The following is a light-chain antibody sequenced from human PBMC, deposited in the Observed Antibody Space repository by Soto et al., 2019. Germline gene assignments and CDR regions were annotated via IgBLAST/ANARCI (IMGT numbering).Light chain of an antibody. CDR2: GAS. CDR1: QSVSSSY. Sequence: EIVLTQSPGTLSLSPGERATLSCRASQSVSSSYLAWYQQKPGQAPRLLIYGASSRATGIPDRFSGSGSETDFTLTISRLEPEDFALYYCQQYGSSSWTFGQWTKVEIK. V-gene: IGKV3-20*01. J-gene: IGKJ1*01. CDR3: QQYGSSSWT.